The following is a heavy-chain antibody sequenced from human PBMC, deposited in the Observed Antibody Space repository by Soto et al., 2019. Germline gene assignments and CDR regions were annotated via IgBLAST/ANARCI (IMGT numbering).Heavy chain of an antibody. CDR3: AKDIYSGYEGEMATKYGVDY. CDR1: GFTFSSYG. J-gene: IGHJ4*02. V-gene: IGHV3-30*18. CDR2: ISYDGSNK. Sequence: GGSLRLSCAASGFTFSSYGMHWVRQAPGKGLEWVAVISYDGSNKYYADSVKGRFTISRDNSKNTLYLLMNSLRAEDTAVYYCAKDIYSGYEGEMATKYGVDYWGQGTLVTVSS. D-gene: IGHD5-12*01.